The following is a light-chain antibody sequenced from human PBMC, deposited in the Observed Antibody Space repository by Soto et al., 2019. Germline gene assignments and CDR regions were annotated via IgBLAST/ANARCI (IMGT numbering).Light chain of an antibody. J-gene: IGLJ2*01. CDR2: EVT. V-gene: IGLV2-8*01. Sequence: QSALTQPSSASGSLGQSVTISCTGTSSDVGGYNYVSWHQQHPGKAPKVMIYEVTKRPPGVPDRFSGSKSGNTASLTVSGLQAEDEADYYCSSFAGGGNPVLLGGGTKLTVL. CDR3: SSFAGGGNPVL. CDR1: SSDVGGYNY.